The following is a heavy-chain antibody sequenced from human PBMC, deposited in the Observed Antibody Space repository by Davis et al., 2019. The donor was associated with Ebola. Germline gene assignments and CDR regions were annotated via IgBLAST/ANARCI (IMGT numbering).Heavy chain of an antibody. CDR2: ISGYTGKI. CDR3: ARLHGLVPAANDYYYGMDV. J-gene: IGHJ6*02. CDR1: GYTFTSYG. V-gene: IGHV1-18*01. Sequence: AASVKVSCKASGYTFTSYGISWVRQAPGQGLEWMGWISGYTGKINYAQKLQGRVTMTTDTSTSTAYMELRSLRSDDTAVYYCARLHGLVPAANDYYYGMDVWGQGTTVTVSS. D-gene: IGHD2-2*01.